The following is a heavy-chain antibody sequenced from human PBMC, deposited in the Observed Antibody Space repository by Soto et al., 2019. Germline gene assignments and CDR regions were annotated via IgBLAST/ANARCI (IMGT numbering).Heavy chain of an antibody. CDR3: ARSTIGEGCFDY. CDR2: SRNKANSYTI. J-gene: IGHJ4*02. CDR1: GFSFSDYY. D-gene: IGHD1-1*01. Sequence: EVQLVESGGGLVQPGGSLRLSCAASGFSFSDYYMDWVRQAPGKGLEWVGRSRNKANSYTIEYAATVKGRVTVSRDDSENSVYLQMNSLNTEDTAVYYCARSTIGEGCFDYWGQGALVTGSS. V-gene: IGHV3-72*01.